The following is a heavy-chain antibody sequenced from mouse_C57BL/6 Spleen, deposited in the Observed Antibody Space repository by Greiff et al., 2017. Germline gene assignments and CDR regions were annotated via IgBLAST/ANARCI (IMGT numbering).Heavy chain of an antibody. CDR2: LNPNNGGT. CDR3: ARRGVYDGYYGFDY. Sequence: EVQLQQSGPELVKPGASVKISCKASGYTFTDYYMNWVKQSHGKSLEWIGDLNPNNGGTSYNQKFKGKATLTVDKSSSTAYMELRSLTSEDSAVYYCARRGVYDGYYGFDYWGQGTTLTVSS. D-gene: IGHD2-3*01. CDR1: GYTFTDYY. J-gene: IGHJ2*01. V-gene: IGHV1-26*01.